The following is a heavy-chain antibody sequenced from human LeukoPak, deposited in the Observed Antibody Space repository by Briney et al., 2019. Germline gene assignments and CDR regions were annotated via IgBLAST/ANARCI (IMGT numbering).Heavy chain of an antibody. CDR2: ISPDGSDT. CDR3: ARLTSSWSFDY. D-gene: IGHD6-13*01. Sequence: PGESLEISCKGSGYSFTNYWIGWVRQMPGKGLEWMGIISPDGSDTRYSPSFQGQVTISADKSITTAYLQWSSLKASDTAMYYCARLTSSWSFDYWGQGTLVTVSS. J-gene: IGHJ4*02. V-gene: IGHV5-51*01. CDR1: GYSFTNYW.